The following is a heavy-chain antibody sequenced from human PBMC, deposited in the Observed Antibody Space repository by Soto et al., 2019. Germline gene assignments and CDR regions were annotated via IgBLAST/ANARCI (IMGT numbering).Heavy chain of an antibody. CDR2: ISYDGGNK. J-gene: IGHJ4*02. CDR1: GFTFSTYG. Sequence: QVQLVESGGGVVQPGRSLRLSCAAYGFTFSTYGMHWVRQAPGKGLAWVAVISYDGGNKYYTDSVKDRFTSSRDNSKNTVYLQMNSLRAEDTAVYFCAKDGNVFSSGWYAPSLDYWGQGALVTVSS. CDR3: AKDGNVFSSGWYAPSLDY. D-gene: IGHD6-19*01. V-gene: IGHV3-30*18.